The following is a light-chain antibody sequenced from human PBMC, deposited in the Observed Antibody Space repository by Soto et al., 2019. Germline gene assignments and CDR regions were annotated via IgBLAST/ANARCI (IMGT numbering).Light chain of an antibody. CDR1: HSVSSN. V-gene: IGKV3-11*01. Sequence: EIVMTQSPATLSVSPGERATLCFRASHSVSSNLAWYQQKPAQAPRLLIYDASNSATGIPARFSGSGSGTDSTLTISSLEPEDFAVYYCQQRSNWPLTFGQGTRLEIK. CDR3: QQRSNWPLT. CDR2: DAS. J-gene: IGKJ5*01.